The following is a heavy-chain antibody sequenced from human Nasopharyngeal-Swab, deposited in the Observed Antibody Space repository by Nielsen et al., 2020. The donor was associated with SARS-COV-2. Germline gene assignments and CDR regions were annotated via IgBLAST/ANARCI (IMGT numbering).Heavy chain of an antibody. CDR2: ISGSGGST. V-gene: IGHV3-23*01. J-gene: IGHJ4*02. CDR1: GFTFSSYA. D-gene: IGHD1-26*01. CDR3: ARFRELSGSYGY. Sequence: GALKISCAASGFTFSSYAMSWVRQAPGKGLEWVSAISGSGGSTYYADSVKGRFTISRDNSKNTLYLQMNSLRSEDTAVYYCARFRELSGSYGYWGQGTLVTVSS.